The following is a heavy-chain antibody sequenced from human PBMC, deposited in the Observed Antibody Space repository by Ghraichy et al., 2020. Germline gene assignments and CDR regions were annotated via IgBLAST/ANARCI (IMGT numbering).Heavy chain of an antibody. D-gene: IGHD3-9*01. CDR1: GFTFSSYA. CDR3: AKAGFFLTGYFDY. Sequence: GGSLRLSCAASGFTFSSYAMSWVRQAPGKGLEWVSAISGSGGSTYYADYVKGRFTISRDNSKNTLYLQMNSLRAEDTAVYYCAKAGFFLTGYFDYWGQGTLVTVSS. V-gene: IGHV3-23*01. CDR2: ISGSGGST. J-gene: IGHJ4*02.